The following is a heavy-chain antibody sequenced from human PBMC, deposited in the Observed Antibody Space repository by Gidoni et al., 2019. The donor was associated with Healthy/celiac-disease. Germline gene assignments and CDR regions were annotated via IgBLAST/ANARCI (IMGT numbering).Heavy chain of an antibody. CDR3: AVRKSSGWFSYSVMDV. V-gene: IGHV4-39*01. J-gene: IGHJ6*02. Sequence: QLQLQESGPGLVKPSETLSLTCTVSGGSISSSSYYWGWIRQPPGKGLEWIGSIYYSGSTSYNRSLRGRSPISVDTSKNRFPLKLSFLPAADPAVYSFAVRKSSGWFSYSVMDVWGQGTTFTVSS. D-gene: IGHD6-13*01. CDR1: GGSISSSSYY. CDR2: IYYSGST.